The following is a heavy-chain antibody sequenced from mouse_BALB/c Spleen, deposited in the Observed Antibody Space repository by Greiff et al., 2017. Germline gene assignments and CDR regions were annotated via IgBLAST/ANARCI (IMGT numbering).Heavy chain of an antibody. J-gene: IGHJ3*01. Sequence: EVKLEESGGGLVKPGGSLKLSCAASGFTFSDYYMYWVRQTPEKRLEWVATISDGGSYTYYPDSVKGRFTISRDNAKNNLYLQMSSLKSEDTAMYYCARDQYGNYEAWFAYWGQGTLVTVSA. CDR1: GFTFSDYY. CDR3: ARDQYGNYEAWFAY. V-gene: IGHV5-4*02. D-gene: IGHD2-10*02. CDR2: ISDGGSYT.